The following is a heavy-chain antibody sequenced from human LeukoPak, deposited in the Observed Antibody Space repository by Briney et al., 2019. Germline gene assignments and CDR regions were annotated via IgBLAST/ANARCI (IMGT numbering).Heavy chain of an antibody. V-gene: IGHV3-21*01. Sequence: GGSLRLSCAASGFTFSSYSMNWVRQAPGKGLEWVSSISSSSSYIYYADSVKGRFTISRDNAKNSPYLQMNSLRAEDTAVYYCARDRGYIAAAGTGNWFDPWGQGTLVTVSS. D-gene: IGHD6-13*01. CDR2: ISSSSSYI. CDR1: GFTFSSYS. J-gene: IGHJ5*02. CDR3: ARDRGYIAAAGTGNWFDP.